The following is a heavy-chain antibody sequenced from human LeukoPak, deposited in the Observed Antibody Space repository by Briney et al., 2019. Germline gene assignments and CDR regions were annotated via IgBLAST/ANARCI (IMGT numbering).Heavy chain of an antibody. CDR1: GGTFSSYA. V-gene: IGHV1-69*06. CDR2: IIPIFGTA. Sequence: SVKVSCKASGGTFSSYAISWVRQAPGQGLEWMGGIIPIFGTANCAQKFQGRVTITADKSTSTAYMELSSLRSEDTAVYYCARYMTAVVVTAIQREDDAFDIWGQGTMVTVSS. CDR3: ARYMTAVVVTAIQREDDAFDI. J-gene: IGHJ3*02. D-gene: IGHD2-21*02.